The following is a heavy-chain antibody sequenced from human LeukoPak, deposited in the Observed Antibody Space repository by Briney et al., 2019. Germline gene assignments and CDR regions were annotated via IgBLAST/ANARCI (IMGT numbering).Heavy chain of an antibody. CDR3: ASGPPYYDSSGYYFGYFDY. CDR2: IIPIFGTA. J-gene: IGHJ4*02. Sequence: ASVKVSCKASGGTFSSYAISWVRQAPGQGLEWMGGIIPIFGTANYAQKFQGRVTITADKSTSTAYMELSSLRSEDTAVYYCASGPPYYDSSGYYFGYFDYWGQGTLVTVSS. V-gene: IGHV1-69*06. D-gene: IGHD3-22*01. CDR1: GGTFSSYA.